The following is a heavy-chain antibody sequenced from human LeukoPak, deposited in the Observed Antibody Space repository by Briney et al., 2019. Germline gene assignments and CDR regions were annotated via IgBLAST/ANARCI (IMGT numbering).Heavy chain of an antibody. J-gene: IGHJ4*02. CDR3: ARSVPASLAYFDY. V-gene: IGHV3-11*01. Sequence: GGSLRLSCAASGFTFSDYYMSWIRQAPGKGLEWVSYISSSGSTIYYADSVKGRFTVSRDNAKNSLYLQMNSLRAEDTAVYYCARSVPASLAYFDYWGQGTLVTVSS. CDR1: GFTFSDYY. D-gene: IGHD2-2*01. CDR2: ISSSGSTI.